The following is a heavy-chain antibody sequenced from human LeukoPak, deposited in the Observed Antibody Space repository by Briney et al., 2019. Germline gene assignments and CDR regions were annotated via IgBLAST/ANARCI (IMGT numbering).Heavy chain of an antibody. V-gene: IGHV1-69*06. J-gene: IGHJ4*02. CDR3: AKDIPTAAGPYYFDY. D-gene: IGHD6-13*01. CDR1: GGTLSSYA. Sequence: GASVKVSCKASGGTLSSYAISWVRQAPGQRLEWMGRIVPISGTTKYPQKFLGRVTITADKSTNTVYLELSSLISEDTAVYFCAKDIPTAAGPYYFDYWGQGTLVTVSS. CDR2: IVPISGTT.